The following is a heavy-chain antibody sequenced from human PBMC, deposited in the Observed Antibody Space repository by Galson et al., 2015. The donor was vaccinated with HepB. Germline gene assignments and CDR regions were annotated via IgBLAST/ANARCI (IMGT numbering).Heavy chain of an antibody. CDR2: ISDSGGRT. CDR1: GFTFSTYA. V-gene: IGHV3-23*01. D-gene: IGHD3-22*01. Sequence: SLRLSCAASGFTFSTYAMSWVRQAPGKRLEWVSVISDSGGRTHYADSVKGRFTISRDNSKNTLYVLMSSLRAEDTALYYCAKLNIAEYDSSGYYWDDASDIWGRGTMVTVSS. J-gene: IGHJ3*02. CDR3: AKLNIAEYDSSGYYWDDASDI.